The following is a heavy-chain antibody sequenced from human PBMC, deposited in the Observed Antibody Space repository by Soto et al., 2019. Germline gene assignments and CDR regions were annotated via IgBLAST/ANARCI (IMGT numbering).Heavy chain of an antibody. D-gene: IGHD3-3*01. CDR2: MNPNSGNT. CDR1: GYTFTSYD. J-gene: IGHJ6*03. V-gene: IGHV1-8*01. CDR3: ARGLRFLEWFEYYYYYMDV. Sequence: QVPLVQSGAEVKKPGASVKVSCKASGYTFTSYDINWVRQATGQGLEWMGWMNPNSGNTGYAQKFQGRVTMTRNTSISTAYMELSSLRSEDTAVYYCARGLRFLEWFEYYYYYMDVWGKGTTVTVSS.